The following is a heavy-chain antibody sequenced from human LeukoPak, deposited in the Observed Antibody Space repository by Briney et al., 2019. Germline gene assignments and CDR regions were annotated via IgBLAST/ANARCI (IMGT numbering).Heavy chain of an antibody. Sequence: ASAKVSCKVSGYTLTELSMHWVRQAPGKGLEWMGGSDPEDGETIYAQKFQGRVTMTEDTSTDTAYMELSSLRSEDTAVYYCATDGSSGWYDYFDYWGQGTLVTVSS. D-gene: IGHD6-19*01. CDR3: ATDGSSGWYDYFDY. J-gene: IGHJ4*02. CDR2: SDPEDGET. V-gene: IGHV1-24*01. CDR1: GYTLTELS.